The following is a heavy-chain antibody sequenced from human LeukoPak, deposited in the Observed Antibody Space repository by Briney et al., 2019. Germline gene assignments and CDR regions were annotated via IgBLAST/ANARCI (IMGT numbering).Heavy chain of an antibody. Sequence: GGSLRLSCAASGFTFSSYAMSWVRQAPGKGLEWVSAISGSGGSTYYADSVKGRFTISRDNSKNTLYLQMNSLRAEDTAVYYCAKDPVIAVAGQEEGRYFDYWGQGTLVTVSS. CDR2: ISGSGGST. V-gene: IGHV3-23*01. CDR1: GFTFSSYA. J-gene: IGHJ4*02. CDR3: AKDPVIAVAGQEEGRYFDY. D-gene: IGHD6-19*01.